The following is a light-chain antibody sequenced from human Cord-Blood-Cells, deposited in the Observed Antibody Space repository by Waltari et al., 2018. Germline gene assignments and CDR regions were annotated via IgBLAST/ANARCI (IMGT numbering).Light chain of an antibody. V-gene: IGKV1-39*01. Sequence: DIQMTQSPSSLSASVGDRVTITCRASQIISSYLNWYQQKPGEAPKLLIYAASSLQIGVPSRFSGRGSGTEFTLTISCLQAEDFATYYGQQSYSTPYTFGQGTKLEIK. CDR3: QQSYSTPYT. CDR1: QIISSY. CDR2: AAS. J-gene: IGKJ2*01.